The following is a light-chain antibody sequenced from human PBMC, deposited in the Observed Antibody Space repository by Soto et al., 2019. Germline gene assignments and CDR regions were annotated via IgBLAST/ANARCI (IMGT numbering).Light chain of an antibody. J-gene: IGKJ1*01. CDR2: AAS. V-gene: IGKV1-39*01. CDR1: QSISSY. Sequence: DIQMTQSPSSLSASVGDRVAITCRASQSISSYLNWYQQKPGKAPKLLIYAASSLQSGVPSRFSGSGSGTDFTLTISSLQPEEYATYYCQQSYSNPPTFGKGTKV. CDR3: QQSYSNPPT.